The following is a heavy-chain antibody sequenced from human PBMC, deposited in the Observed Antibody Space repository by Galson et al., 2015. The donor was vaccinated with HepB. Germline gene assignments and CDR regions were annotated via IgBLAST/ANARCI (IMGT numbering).Heavy chain of an antibody. D-gene: IGHD1-26*01. Sequence: SLRLSCAASGFRFNMYTMTWVRQAPGQGLEWVSSISGGGEITYFADSVRDRFNIFRDNSQNTLHLQMNRLRAEDTAIYYCAKVAILWATPHYFDFLGQGTLVTVSS. V-gene: IGHV3-23*01. CDR2: ISGGGEIT. CDR1: GFRFNMYT. J-gene: IGHJ4*02. CDR3: AKVAILWATPHYFDF.